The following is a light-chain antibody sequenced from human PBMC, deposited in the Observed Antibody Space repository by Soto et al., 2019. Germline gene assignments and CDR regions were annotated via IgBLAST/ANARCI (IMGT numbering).Light chain of an antibody. J-gene: IGKJ3*01. CDR3: QQYDNLPFT. CDR2: DAS. CDR1: QDITNY. Sequence: DISMTQSPSSLSASVGDRVTVTCQASQDITNYLNWYQQKPGKAPKLLIYDASNLETGVPSRFSGSGSGTDFTFTITSLQPEDIAIYYCQQYDNLPFTFGPGTKVDIK. V-gene: IGKV1-33*01.